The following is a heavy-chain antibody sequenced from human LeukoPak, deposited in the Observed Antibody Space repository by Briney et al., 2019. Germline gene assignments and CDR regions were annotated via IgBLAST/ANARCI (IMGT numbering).Heavy chain of an antibody. CDR3: ARHLNYYLDY. V-gene: IGHV3-74*01. CDR1: GFTFSTYW. CDR2: ISSDGSIT. Sequence: PGGSLRLSCAASGFTFSTYWMHWVRQAPGKGLVWVSRISSDGSITSYADSVKGRFTISRDNAKNTLYPQMNSLRAEDTAVYYCARHLNYYLDYWGQGTLVTVSS. J-gene: IGHJ4*02. D-gene: IGHD3-10*01.